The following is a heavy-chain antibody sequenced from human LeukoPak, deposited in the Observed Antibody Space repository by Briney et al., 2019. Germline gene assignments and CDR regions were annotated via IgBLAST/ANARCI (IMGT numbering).Heavy chain of an antibody. D-gene: IGHD6-19*01. CDR3: AEDYSSGWAPLPVYDY. Sequence: PGRSLRLSCAASGFTFSSYAMHWVRQAPGKGLEWVAVISYDGSNKYYADSVKGRFTISRDNSKNTLYLQMNSLRAEDTAVYYCAEDYSSGWAPLPVYDYWGQGTLVTVSS. CDR1: GFTFSSYA. J-gene: IGHJ4*02. CDR2: ISYDGSNK. V-gene: IGHV3-30-3*01.